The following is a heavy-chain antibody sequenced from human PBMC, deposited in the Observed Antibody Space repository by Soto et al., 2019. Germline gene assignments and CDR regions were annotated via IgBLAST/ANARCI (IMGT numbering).Heavy chain of an antibody. CDR2: ISYGGSNR. CDR3: AKDRSSSWSLDY. V-gene: IGHV3-30*18. Sequence: QVQLVESGGGVVQPGRSLRLSCAASGFTFSSNDMHWVRQAPGKGLEWVAIISYGGSNRYYADSVKGRFTISRDNSKSTLYLQMNRLRAEDTAVYFCAKDRSSSWSLDYWGQGTLVTVSS. J-gene: IGHJ4*02. CDR1: GFTFSSND. D-gene: IGHD6-13*01.